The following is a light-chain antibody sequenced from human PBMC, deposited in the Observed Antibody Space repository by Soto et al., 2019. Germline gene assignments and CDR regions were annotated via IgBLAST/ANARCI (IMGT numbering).Light chain of an antibody. CDR3: FSYTSSTALV. J-gene: IGLJ2*01. CDR1: SADVGSYKY. V-gene: IGLV2-14*01. Sequence: QSALTQPASVSGSPGQSITISCTGTSADVGSYKYVSWYQQHPGKAPKLMIYAVSNRPSGVSNRFSGSKSGNTASLTISGLQAEDEADYFCFSYTSSTALVFGGGTKVTVL. CDR2: AVS.